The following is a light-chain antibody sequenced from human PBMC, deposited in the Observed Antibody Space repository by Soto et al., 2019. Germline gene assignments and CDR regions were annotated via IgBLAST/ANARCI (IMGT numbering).Light chain of an antibody. CDR1: QSIRNF. Sequence: DIQMTQSPSSLSASVGDRVTITCRASQSIRNFLNWYQQKPGKAPKVLIYAASSLQSGVPSRFSGSGSGTDFTLTISSLQSEDFATYYCLQSYSTPYTVGQGTKVDIK. V-gene: IGKV1-39*01. J-gene: IGKJ2*01. CDR2: AAS. CDR3: LQSYSTPYT.